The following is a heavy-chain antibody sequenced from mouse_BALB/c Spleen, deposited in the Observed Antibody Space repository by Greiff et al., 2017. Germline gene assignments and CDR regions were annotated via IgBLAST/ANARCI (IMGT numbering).Heavy chain of an antibody. CDR2: ISYSGST. V-gene: IGHV3-2*02. J-gene: IGHJ4*01. Sequence: VQLQQSGPGLVKPSQSLSLTCTVTGYSITSDYAWNWIRQFPGNKLEWMGYISYSGSTSYNPSLKSRISITRDTSKNQFFLQLNSVTTEDTATYYCARWVYDYYAMDYWGQGTSVTVSS. D-gene: IGHD1-1*01. CDR1: GYSITSDYA. CDR3: ARWVYDYYAMDY.